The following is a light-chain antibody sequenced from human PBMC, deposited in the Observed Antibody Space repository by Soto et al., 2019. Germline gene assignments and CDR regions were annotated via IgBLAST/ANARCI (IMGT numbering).Light chain of an antibody. V-gene: IGLV8-61*01. CDR3: ALYMGSGIWV. J-gene: IGLJ3*02. CDR1: SWSVSTTYH. CDR2: NTD. Sequence: QTVVTQEPSFSVAPGRTVTFTCGLSSWSVSTTYHPSWYQQTPGQAPRTLIYNTDIRSSGVPDRFSGSILGNTAALTITGAQADDESHYYCALYMGSGIWVFGGGTKLTVL.